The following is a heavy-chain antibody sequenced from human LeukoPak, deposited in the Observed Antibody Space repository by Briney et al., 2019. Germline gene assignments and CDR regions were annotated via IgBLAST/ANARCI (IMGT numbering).Heavy chain of an antibody. V-gene: IGHV3-21*01. CDR3: ARDTRFYCSGGSCSHDY. CDR2: ISTSSSYI. CDR1: GFTFSSYT. Sequence: GGSLRLSCAASGFTFSSYTMNWVRQAPGKGLEWVSSISTSSSYIYYADSVKGRFTISRDNAKNSLYLQMNSLRAEDTAVYYCARDTRFYCSGGSCSHDYWGQGTLVTVSS. J-gene: IGHJ4*02. D-gene: IGHD2-15*01.